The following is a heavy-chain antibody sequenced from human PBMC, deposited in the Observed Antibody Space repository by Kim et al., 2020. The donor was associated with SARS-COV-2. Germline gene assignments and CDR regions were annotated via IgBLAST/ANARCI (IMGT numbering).Heavy chain of an antibody. CDR2: ISSSSSTI. Sequence: GGSLRLSCAASGFTFSSYNMNWVRQAPGKGLEWVSFISSSSSTIYYADSEKGRSTISRDNAKNPQYMQMNRLRDEDTAVYYCARDRCPAYYYDSSGYSDASDIGGQGTSVTVPS. D-gene: IGHD3-22*01. CDR1: GFTFSSYN. J-gene: IGHJ3*02. V-gene: IGHV3-48*02. CDR3: ARDRCPAYYYDSSGYSDASDI.